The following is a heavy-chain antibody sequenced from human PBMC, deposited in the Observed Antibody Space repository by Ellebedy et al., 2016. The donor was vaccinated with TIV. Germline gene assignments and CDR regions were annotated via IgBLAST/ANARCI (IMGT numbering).Heavy chain of an antibody. V-gene: IGHV3-74*01. Sequence: PGGSLRLSCAASGFTFNIYRMHWVRQVPGKGLVWVSRINSDGRSPSYADFVKGRFTISRDNSKNTLYLHMNDLRVEDTAVYYCARDRRGLGVWGQGTTVTVSS. CDR3: ARDRRGLGV. J-gene: IGHJ6*02. CDR1: GFTFNIYR. CDR2: INSDGRSP.